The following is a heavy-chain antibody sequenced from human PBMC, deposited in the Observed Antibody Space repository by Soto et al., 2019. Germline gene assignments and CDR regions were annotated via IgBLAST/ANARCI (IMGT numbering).Heavy chain of an antibody. V-gene: IGHV3-21*01. CDR2: ISSSSSYI. D-gene: IGHD7-27*01. J-gene: IGHJ4*02. Sequence: GGSLRLSCAASGFSFSSYSMNWVRQAPGKGLEWVSSISSSSSYIYYADSVKGRFTISRDNAKNSLYLQMNSLRAEDTAVYYCARDGDGYLDYWGQGTLVTVSS. CDR3: ARDGDGYLDY. CDR1: GFSFSSYS.